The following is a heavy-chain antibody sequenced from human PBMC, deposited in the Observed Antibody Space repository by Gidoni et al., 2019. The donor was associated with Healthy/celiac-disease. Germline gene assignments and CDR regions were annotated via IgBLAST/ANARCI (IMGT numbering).Heavy chain of an antibody. Sequence: EVQLVESGGGLVQPGGSLRLSFAASGFPFSSYWIRWVRQAPGKGLEWVANIKQDGSEKYYVDSGKGRFTISRDNAKNSLYLQMNSLRAEDTAVYYCARVQRWLQLEYFQHWGQGTLVTVSS. CDR2: IKQDGSEK. J-gene: IGHJ1*01. CDR3: ARVQRWLQLEYFQH. D-gene: IGHD5-12*01. CDR1: GFPFSSYW. V-gene: IGHV3-7*03.